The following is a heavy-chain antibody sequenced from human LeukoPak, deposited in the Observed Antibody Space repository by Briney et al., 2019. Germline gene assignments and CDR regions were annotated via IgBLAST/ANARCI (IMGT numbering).Heavy chain of an antibody. CDR1: GGFISNINW. Sequence: SSETLSLTCAVSGGFISNINWWSWVRQPPGRGLEWIGEVHQSGVTNYNPSLKSRVTISLDKSNNQFYLKLNSVTAADTAVYFCAENGPWSLKYWGQGTLVTVSS. V-gene: IGHV4-4*02. CDR2: VHQSGVT. D-gene: IGHD2-15*01. CDR3: AENGPWSLKY. J-gene: IGHJ4*02.